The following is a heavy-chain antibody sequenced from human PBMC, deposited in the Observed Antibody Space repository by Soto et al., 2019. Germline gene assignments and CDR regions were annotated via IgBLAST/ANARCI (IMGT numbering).Heavy chain of an antibody. J-gene: IGHJ3*02. CDR3: AHPRGYGVFDAYDI. V-gene: IGHV3-23*01. CDR2: ISGSGGST. Sequence: EGHLLESGGGLVQPGGSLRLSCTASGFTFSTYAMNWVRQAPGKGLEWVSAISGSGGSTYYADSVQGRFTVSRDNYMNTLYLQMNSLRIEDTAVYYCAHPRGYGVFDAYDIWGQGTMVTVSS. CDR1: GFTFSTYA. D-gene: IGHD2-8*01.